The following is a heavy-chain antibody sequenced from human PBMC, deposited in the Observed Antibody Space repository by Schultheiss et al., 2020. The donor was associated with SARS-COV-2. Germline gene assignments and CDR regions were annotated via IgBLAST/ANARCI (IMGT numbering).Heavy chain of an antibody. J-gene: IGHJ4*02. Sequence: SETLSLICTVSGGSISRYYWSWIRQSPGKGLEWIGSIYYSGSTYYNPSLKSRVTISVDTSKNQFSLKLSSVTAADTAVYYCARVGTTILYDYWGQGTLVTVSS. D-gene: IGHD1-26*01. CDR3: ARVGTTILYDY. CDR1: GGSISRYY. CDR2: IYYSGST. V-gene: IGHV4-59*01.